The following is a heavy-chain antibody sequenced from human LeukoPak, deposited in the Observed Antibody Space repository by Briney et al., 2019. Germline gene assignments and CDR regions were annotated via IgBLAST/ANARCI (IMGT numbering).Heavy chain of an antibody. D-gene: IGHD3-10*01. J-gene: IGHJ3*02. CDR2: IYSSGGT. CDR1: GGSISSGSYY. V-gene: IGHV4-61*02. CDR3: ARGPYYYGGSAFDI. Sequence: PSETLSLTCTVSGGSISSGSYYWSWIRQPAGNGLEWIGRIYSSGGTNYNPSLKSRVTISVHTSRNQFSLKLSSVTAADTAVYYCARGPYYYGGSAFDIWGQGTMVTVSS.